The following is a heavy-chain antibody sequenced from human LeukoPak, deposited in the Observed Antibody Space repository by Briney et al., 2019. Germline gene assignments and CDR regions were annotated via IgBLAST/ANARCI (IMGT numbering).Heavy chain of an antibody. V-gene: IGHV1-69*05. CDR1: GGTSSSYA. Sequence: SVNVSCKASGGTSSSYAISWVRQAPGQGLEWMGGIIPIFGTANYAQKFQGRVTITTDESTSTAYMELSSLRSEDTAVYYCILAYCGGDCYSLVDAFDIWGQGTMVTVSS. D-gene: IGHD2-21*02. CDR2: IIPIFGTA. CDR3: ILAYCGGDCYSLVDAFDI. J-gene: IGHJ3*02.